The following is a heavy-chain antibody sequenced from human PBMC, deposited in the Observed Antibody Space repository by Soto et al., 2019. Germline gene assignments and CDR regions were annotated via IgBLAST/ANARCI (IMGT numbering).Heavy chain of an antibody. CDR3: TLLVVASITYYFDS. J-gene: IGHJ4*02. CDR2: IYWDDDK. D-gene: IGHD3-3*02. V-gene: IGHV2-5*02. Sequence: QITLKESGPTLVKPTQTLTLTCTFSGFSLSSSGVGVGWIRQPPGKALEWLTFIYWDDDKRYSPSLKSRLTITTDTSKTQVALTLTNMDPVDTATSYCTLLVVASITYYFDSWGQGTLLTVSS. CDR1: GFSLSSSGVG.